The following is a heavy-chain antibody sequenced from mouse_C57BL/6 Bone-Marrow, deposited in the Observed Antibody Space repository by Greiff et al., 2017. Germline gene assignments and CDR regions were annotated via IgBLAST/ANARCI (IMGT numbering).Heavy chain of an antibody. D-gene: IGHD2-5*01. V-gene: IGHV1-63*01. CDR3: ARHSNYGYAMDY. Sequence: VQLQQSGAELVRPGTSVKMSCKASGYTFTNYWTGWAKQRPGHGLEWIGDIYPGGGYTNYNEKFKGKATLTADKSSSTAYMQFSSLTSEDSAIYYCARHSNYGYAMDYWGQGTSVTVSS. J-gene: IGHJ4*01. CDR2: IYPGGGYT. CDR1: GYTFTNYW.